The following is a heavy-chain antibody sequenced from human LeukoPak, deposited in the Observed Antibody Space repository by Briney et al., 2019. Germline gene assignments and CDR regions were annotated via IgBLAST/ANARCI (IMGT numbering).Heavy chain of an antibody. CDR3: ARLNGDGFDI. V-gene: IGHV4-4*07. CDR2: IYSSGST. Sequence: SETLSLXCSVSGVSLDEYYWYWIRQSAGKRLEWIGRIYSSGSTNYAPSLKSRVTMSIDTSKRHLSLKLSSVTAADTGFYYCARLNGDGFDIWGQGTKVTVSS. CDR1: GVSLDEYY. D-gene: IGHD2-8*01. J-gene: IGHJ3*02.